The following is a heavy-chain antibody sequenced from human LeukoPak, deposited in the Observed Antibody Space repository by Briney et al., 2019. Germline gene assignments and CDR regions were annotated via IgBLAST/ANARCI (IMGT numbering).Heavy chain of an antibody. CDR2: IIPIFGIA. J-gene: IGHJ3*02. V-gene: IGHV1-69*04. CDR3: ARSIAYCGGDRSRMAFDI. D-gene: IGHD2-21*02. CDR1: GGTFSSYA. Sequence: SVKVSCKASGGTFSSYAISWVRQAPGQGLEWMGRIIPIFGIANYAQKFQGRVTITADKSTSTAYMELSSLRSEDTAVYYCARSIAYCGGDRSRMAFDIWGQGTMVTVSS.